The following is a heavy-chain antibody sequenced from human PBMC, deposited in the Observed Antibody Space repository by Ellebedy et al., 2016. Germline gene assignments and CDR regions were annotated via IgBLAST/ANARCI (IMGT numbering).Heavy chain of an antibody. D-gene: IGHD6-13*01. CDR2: MNPNSGNT. V-gene: IGHV1-8*01. Sequence: ASVKVSCXASGYTFTSYDINWVRQASGQGLEWMGWMNPNSGNTGYAQKFQGRVTMTRDTSINTAYMELSSLRSEDTAMYYCARTPRGDSIDYWGQGILVTVSS. CDR3: ARTPRGDSIDY. CDR1: GYTFTSYD. J-gene: IGHJ4*02.